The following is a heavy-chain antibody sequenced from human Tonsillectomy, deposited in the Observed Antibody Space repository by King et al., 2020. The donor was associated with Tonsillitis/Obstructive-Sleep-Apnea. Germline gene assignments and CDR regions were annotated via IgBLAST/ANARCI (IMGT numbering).Heavy chain of an antibody. J-gene: IGHJ4*02. D-gene: IGHD2-2*01. CDR2: IIPIFGTT. Sequence: VQLVQSGAEVKKPGSSVRVSCRASGGTFSNYNINWVRQAPGQGLQWMGGIIPIFGTTDYAQKFQGRVTITADESTSTAYMDLSSLRSEDTAGYYCATSPANIVVVPTTLHFDYWGQGTLVTVSS. CDR1: GGTFSNYN. V-gene: IGHV1-69*01. CDR3: ATSPANIVVVPTTLHFDY.